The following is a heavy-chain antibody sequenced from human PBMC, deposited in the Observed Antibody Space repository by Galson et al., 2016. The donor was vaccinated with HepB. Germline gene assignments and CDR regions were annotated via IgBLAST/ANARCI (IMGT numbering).Heavy chain of an antibody. J-gene: IGHJ5*02. CDR3: ARGLHCTGGRCYFGPWFDA. V-gene: IGHV3-53*01. D-gene: IGHD2-15*01. CDR1: GFNVSDNY. CDR2: IHRDGHT. Sequence: LRLSCAASGFNVSDNYMTWLRQAPGKGLEWVSVIHRDGHTYLAASLRGRFSISRDNLKNTVYLQMNRLRAEDTAVYYCARGLHCTGGRCYFGPWFDAWGQGSLVTVSS.